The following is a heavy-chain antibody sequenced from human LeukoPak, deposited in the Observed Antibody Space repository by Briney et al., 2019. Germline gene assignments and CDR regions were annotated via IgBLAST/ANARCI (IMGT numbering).Heavy chain of an antibody. V-gene: IGHV1-58*02. J-gene: IGHJ4*02. D-gene: IGHD6-13*01. Sequence: GASVKVSCKASGFTFTSSAMQWVRQARGQRLEWIGWIVVGSGNTNYAQKFQDRATMTTDTSTSTAYMELSSLRSEDTAVYYCARGIAAAGELDYWGQGTLVTVSS. CDR1: GFTFTSSA. CDR2: IVVGSGNT. CDR3: ARGIAAAGELDY.